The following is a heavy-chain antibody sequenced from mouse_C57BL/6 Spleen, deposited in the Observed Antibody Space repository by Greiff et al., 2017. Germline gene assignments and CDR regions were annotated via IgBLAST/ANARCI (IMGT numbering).Heavy chain of an antibody. V-gene: IGHV1-85*01. CDR1: GYTFTSYD. CDR2: FYPRDGST. D-gene: IGHD2-4*01. Sequence: QVQLQQSGPELVKPGASVKLSCKASGYTFTSYDINWVKQRPGQGLEWIGWFYPRDGSTKYNEKFKGKATLTVDTSSSTAYMGLHSLTSEDAAVYFCARWNYDYDDYFDYWGQGTTLTVSS. CDR3: ARWNYDYDDYFDY. J-gene: IGHJ2*01.